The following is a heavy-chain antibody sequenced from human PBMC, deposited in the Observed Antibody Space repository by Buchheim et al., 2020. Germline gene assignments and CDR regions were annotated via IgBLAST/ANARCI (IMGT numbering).Heavy chain of an antibody. D-gene: IGHD5-12*01. CDR2: IYYSGST. Sequence: QVQLQESGPGLVKPSETLSLTCTVSGGSISSYYWSWIRQPPGKGLEWIGYIYYSGSTNYNPSLKSRVTISVDTSKNQFSLKLSSVTAADTAVYYCARQPLIEWSDWGGMDVWGQGTT. CDR1: GGSISSYY. J-gene: IGHJ6*02. V-gene: IGHV4-59*01. CDR3: ARQPLIEWSDWGGMDV.